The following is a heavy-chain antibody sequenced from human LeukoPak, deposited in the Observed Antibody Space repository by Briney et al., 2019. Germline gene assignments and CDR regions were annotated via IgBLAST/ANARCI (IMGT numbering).Heavy chain of an antibody. J-gene: IGHJ6*03. V-gene: IGHV3-53*01. D-gene: IGHD5-18*01. CDR3: ASQRGYSYGYYYYYMDV. CDR1: GFTVSSSY. CDR2: IYSGGST. Sequence: GGSLRLSCAASGFTVSSSYMSWVRQAPGRGLEWVSVIYSGGSTYYADSVKGRFTISRDNSKNTLYLQMNSLRAEDTAGYYCASQRGYSYGYYYYYMDVWGKGTTVTVPS.